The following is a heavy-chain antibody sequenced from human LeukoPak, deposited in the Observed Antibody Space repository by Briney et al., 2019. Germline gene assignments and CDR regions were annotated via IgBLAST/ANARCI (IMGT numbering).Heavy chain of an antibody. CDR1: GGSFSGYY. V-gene: IGHV4-4*09. Sequence: SETLSLTCAVYGGSFSGYYWSWIRQPPWEGLEWIAYTYSSVSTNYNPSLKSRVTISIDTSRSQFSLRLTSVTAADAAVYYCARHSGSGTGRGTLGYWGSGTLVTVSS. CDR2: TYSSVST. J-gene: IGHJ4*02. CDR3: ARHSGSGTGRGTLGY. D-gene: IGHD1-14*01.